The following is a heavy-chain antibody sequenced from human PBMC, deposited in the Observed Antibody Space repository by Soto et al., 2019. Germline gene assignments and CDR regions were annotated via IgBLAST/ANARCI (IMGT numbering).Heavy chain of an antibody. CDR2: IYYSGST. V-gene: IGHV4-61*01. CDR1: GGPVSSGSYY. D-gene: IGHD2-2*01. Sequence: QVQLQESGPGLVKPSETLSLTCTVSGGPVSSGSYYWSWIRQPPGKGLEWIGYIYYSGSTNYNPSHNSRVTISGDTSKNQFSLKLSSVTAADTAVYYCARAGSRIVVVPAAQTVNWFDPWGQGTLVTVSS. J-gene: IGHJ5*02. CDR3: ARAGSRIVVVPAAQTVNWFDP.